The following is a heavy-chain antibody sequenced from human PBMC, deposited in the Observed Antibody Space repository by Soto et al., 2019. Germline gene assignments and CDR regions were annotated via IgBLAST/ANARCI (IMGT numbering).Heavy chain of an antibody. J-gene: IGHJ4*02. CDR1: GITFSTHS. V-gene: IGHV3-21*01. Sequence: PRGSRRLSCAASGITFSTHSMHWVRHNPGKGLEWVSSISTSSTCIDYADSVKGRFTISRDNAKNSHMLQMTGLRADDTAVYFCATSTVMNGSHYFDGLGKGDIFTFSS. CDR2: ISTSSTCI. CDR3: ATSTVMNGSHYFDG. D-gene: IGHD2-2*01.